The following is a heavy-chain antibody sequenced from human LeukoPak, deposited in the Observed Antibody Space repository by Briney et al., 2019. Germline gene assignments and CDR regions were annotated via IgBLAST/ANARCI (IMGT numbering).Heavy chain of an antibody. Sequence: SETLSLTCDVSGYSISSGYYWGWIRQPPGKGQEWIGRIYDSGGTYYNPSLKSRVTISVDTSKNQFSLKMSSVTAADTAVYYCARYGSGSYSTFDYWGQGTLVTVSS. CDR3: ARYGSGSYSTFDY. J-gene: IGHJ4*02. D-gene: IGHD3-10*01. CDR1: GYSISSGYY. CDR2: IYDSGGT. V-gene: IGHV4-38-2*01.